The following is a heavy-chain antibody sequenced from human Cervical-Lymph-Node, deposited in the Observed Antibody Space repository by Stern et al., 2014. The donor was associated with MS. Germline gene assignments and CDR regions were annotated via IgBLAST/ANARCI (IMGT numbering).Heavy chain of an antibody. Sequence: QLVQSGAEVKKPGASMTISCKTSGYNFIDHAIHWVRQAPGQRLEWMGWIIGGPSTTKDSQKFQGRVSFTRDKAASAAYMDLSSLSPDDTAVYYCARQPDYSDFLDFWGQGTLVTVSS. CDR1: GYNFIDHA. CDR2: IIGGPSTT. D-gene: IGHD4-11*01. V-gene: IGHV1-3*01. CDR3: ARQPDYSDFLDF. J-gene: IGHJ4*02.